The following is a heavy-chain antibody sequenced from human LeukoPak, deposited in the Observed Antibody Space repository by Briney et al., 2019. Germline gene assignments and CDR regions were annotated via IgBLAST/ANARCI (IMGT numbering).Heavy chain of an antibody. CDR1: GFTFSSYA. D-gene: IGHD6-6*01. CDR3: ARSSIAAPRHKDYFQH. Sequence: PGRSLRLSCAASGFTFSSYAVHWVRHAPGKGLEWVAVISYDGSNKYYADSVKGRFTISRDNSKNTLYLQMNSLRAEDTAVYYSARSSIAAPRHKDYFQHWGQGTLVTVSS. V-gene: IGHV3-30*04. CDR2: ISYDGSNK. J-gene: IGHJ1*01.